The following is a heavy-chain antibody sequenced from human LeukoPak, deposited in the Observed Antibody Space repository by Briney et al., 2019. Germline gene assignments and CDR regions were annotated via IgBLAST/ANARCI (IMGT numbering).Heavy chain of an antibody. Sequence: ASVKVSCKASGYTFTSYGISWVRQAPGQGLEWMGWINTYSGNRNYAQKVQGRVTMTTDTSTSTAYMELTSLRSDDTAVYYCARQAGGRSSGWFQFHFDYWGQGTLVTVSS. V-gene: IGHV1-18*04. CDR3: ARQAGGRSSGWFQFHFDY. CDR2: INTYSGNR. CDR1: GYTFTSYG. D-gene: IGHD6-19*01. J-gene: IGHJ4*02.